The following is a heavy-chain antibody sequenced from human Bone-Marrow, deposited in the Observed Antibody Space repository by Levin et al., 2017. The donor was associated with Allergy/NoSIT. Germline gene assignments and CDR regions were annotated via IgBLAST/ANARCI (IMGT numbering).Heavy chain of an antibody. Sequence: GGSLRLSCAASGFTISTNYMSWVRQVPGKGLEWVSIIHSGGRKNYADSVKGRFTISRDNYNNTLYLLMNSLRGEDTAIYYCARDDVVATNHWGQGTLVIVSS. V-gene: IGHV3-66*01. CDR1: GFTISTNY. CDR2: IHSGGRK. CDR3: ARDDVVATNH. J-gene: IGHJ4*02. D-gene: IGHD5-12*01.